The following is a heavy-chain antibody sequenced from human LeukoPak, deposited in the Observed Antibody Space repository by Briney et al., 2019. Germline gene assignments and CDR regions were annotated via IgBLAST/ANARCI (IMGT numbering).Heavy chain of an antibody. CDR1: GYTFTSYG. Sequence: ASVKVSCKPSGYTFTSYGISWVRQAPGQGLEWMGWISAYNGNTNYAQKLQGRVTMTTDTSTSTAYMELRSLRSDDTAVYYCARFYIAAAGTDWFDPWGQGTLVTVSS. D-gene: IGHD6-13*01. V-gene: IGHV1-18*01. CDR2: ISAYNGNT. J-gene: IGHJ5*02. CDR3: ARFYIAAAGTDWFDP.